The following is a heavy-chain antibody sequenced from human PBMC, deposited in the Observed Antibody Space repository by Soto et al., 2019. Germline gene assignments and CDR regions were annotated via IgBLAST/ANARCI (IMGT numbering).Heavy chain of an antibody. J-gene: IGHJ4*02. V-gene: IGHV3-30-3*01. CDR2: ISYDGSNK. CDR1: GFTFSSYA. Sequence: QVQLVESGGGVVQPGRSLRLSCAASGFTFSSYAMHWVRQAPGKGLEWVAVISYDGSNKYYADSVKGRFTISRDNSKNTLYLQMNSLRAEDTAVYYCAREVGSLGPFDYWGQGTLVTVSS. D-gene: IGHD1-26*01. CDR3: AREVGSLGPFDY.